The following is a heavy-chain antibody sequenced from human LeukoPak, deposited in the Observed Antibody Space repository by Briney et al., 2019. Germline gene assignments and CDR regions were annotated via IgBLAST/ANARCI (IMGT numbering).Heavy chain of an antibody. D-gene: IGHD5-18*01. J-gene: IGHJ4*02. CDR2: ISTYNGNT. V-gene: IGHV1-18*01. CDR1: GYTFTTYG. CDR3: ASDRMDTGTYFDY. Sequence: ASVKVSCKSSGYTFTTYGITWVRQATGQGLEWMGWISTYNGNTNYAQKLQGRVTMTTDTSTSTAYMELRSLRSDDTAMYYCASDRMDTGTYFDYWGQGTLVTVSS.